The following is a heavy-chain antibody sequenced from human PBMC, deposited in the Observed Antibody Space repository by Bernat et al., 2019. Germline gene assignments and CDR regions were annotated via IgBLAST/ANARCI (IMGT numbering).Heavy chain of an antibody. CDR3: ARDGYCSSTSCYPSLYYYYYMDV. CDR1: GFTFSSYA. CDR2: ISYDGSNK. Sequence: QVQLVESGGGVVQPGRSLRLSCAASGFTFSSYAMHWVRQAPGKGLEWVAVISYDGSNKYYADSVKGRFTIYRDNSKNTLYLQMNRLRAEDTAVYYCARDGYCSSTSCYPSLYYYYYMDVWGKGTTVTVSS. V-gene: IGHV3-30*01. D-gene: IGHD2-2*03. J-gene: IGHJ6*03.